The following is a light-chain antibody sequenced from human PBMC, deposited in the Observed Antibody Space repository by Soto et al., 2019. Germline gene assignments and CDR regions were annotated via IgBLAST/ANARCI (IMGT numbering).Light chain of an antibody. J-gene: IGKJ1*01. CDR1: QSLSGNY. Sequence: PGALSLSTGERATLSCRASQSLSGNYLAWYQQKPGQAPRVLIYRASIRATGISDRFSGSGSGTDFTLTISRLEPEDFAVYYCQQYGSSPETFGQGTKVDIK. CDR3: QQYGSSPET. V-gene: IGKV3-20*01. CDR2: RAS.